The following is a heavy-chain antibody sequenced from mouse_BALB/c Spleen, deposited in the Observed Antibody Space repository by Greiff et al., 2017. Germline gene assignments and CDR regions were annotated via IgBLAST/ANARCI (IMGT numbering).Heavy chain of an antibody. CDR3: ARDLYDGYYRGFAY. J-gene: IGHJ3*01. V-gene: IGHV5-9-4*01. CDR1: GFTFSSYA. D-gene: IGHD2-3*01. CDR2: ISSGGSYT. Sequence: EVKLVESGGGLVKPGGSLKLSCAASGFTFSSYAMSWVRQSPEKRLEWVAEISSGGSYTYYTDTVTGRFTIARDNAKNTLYLEMSSLRSVDTAMYYCARDLYDGYYRGFAYWGQGTLVTVSA.